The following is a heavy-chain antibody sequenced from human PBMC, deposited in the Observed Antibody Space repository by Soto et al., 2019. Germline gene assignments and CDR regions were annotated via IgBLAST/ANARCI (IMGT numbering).Heavy chain of an antibody. CDR1: GFIFRTYG. V-gene: IGHV3-21*01. Sequence: EVQLVESGGGLVKPGGSLRLSCTASGFIFRTYGMTWVRQAPGKGLEWVSSIYSSGTFIYYADSVKGRFTISRDDAKNSLFLQMNSLRAEDPAVYYCGRAIGRGIIRDWGQGTLVTVSS. D-gene: IGHD3-10*01. CDR2: IYSSGTFI. J-gene: IGHJ4*02. CDR3: GRAIGRGIIRD.